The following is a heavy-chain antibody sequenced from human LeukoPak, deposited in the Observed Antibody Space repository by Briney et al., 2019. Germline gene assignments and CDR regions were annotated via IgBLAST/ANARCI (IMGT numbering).Heavy chain of an antibody. D-gene: IGHD5-18*01. V-gene: IGHV1-2*02. Sequence: ASVEVSCKASGYTFTGYYMHWVRQAPGQGLEWMGWINPNSGGTNYAQKFQGRVTMTRDTSISTAYMELSRLRSDDTAVYYCARAYSGYSYGYGYFDYWGQGTLVTVSS. CDR2: INPNSGGT. CDR1: GYTFTGYY. CDR3: ARAYSGYSYGYGYFDY. J-gene: IGHJ4*02.